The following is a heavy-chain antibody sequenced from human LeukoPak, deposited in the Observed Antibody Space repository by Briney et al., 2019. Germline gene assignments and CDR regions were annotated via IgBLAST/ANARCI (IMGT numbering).Heavy chain of an antibody. V-gene: IGHV3-30*02. J-gene: IGHJ2*01. CDR1: GFTFSSYG. Sequence: GGSLRLSCAASGFTFSSYGMHWVRQAPGKGLEWVAFIRYDGSDKYYADSVKGRFTISRDNSKNTLYLQMNSLRAEDTAVYYCAKDGAYYYYSTSRGWYFDLWGRGTLVTVSS. CDR2: IRYDGSDK. CDR3: AKDGAYYYYSTSRGWYFDL. D-gene: IGHD3-22*01.